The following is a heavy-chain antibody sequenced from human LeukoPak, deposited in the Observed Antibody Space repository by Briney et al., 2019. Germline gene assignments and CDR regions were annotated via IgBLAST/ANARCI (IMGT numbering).Heavy chain of an antibody. Sequence: ASVNVSCKASGYTFTSYYMHWVRQAPGQGLEWMGIINPSGGSTSYAQKFQGRVTMTRDTSTSTVYMELSSLRSEDTAVYYCARGRPRVAADLYYYYGMDVWGQGTTVTVSS. V-gene: IGHV1-46*01. J-gene: IGHJ6*02. D-gene: IGHD6-25*01. CDR3: ARGRPRVAADLYYYYGMDV. CDR2: INPSGGST. CDR1: GYTFTSYY.